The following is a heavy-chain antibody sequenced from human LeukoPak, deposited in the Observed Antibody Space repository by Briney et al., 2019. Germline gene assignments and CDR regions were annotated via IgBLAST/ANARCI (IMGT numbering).Heavy chain of an antibody. CDR3: ARGRITIFGVIGVY. Sequence: ASVKVSCKASGYTFTSYDINWVRQAPGQGLEWMGWMNPNSGNTGYAQKFQGRVTITRNTSISTAYMELSSLRSEDTAVYYCARGRITIFGVIGVYWGQGTLVTVSS. D-gene: IGHD3-3*01. CDR1: GYTFTSYD. J-gene: IGHJ4*02. CDR2: MNPNSGNT. V-gene: IGHV1-8*03.